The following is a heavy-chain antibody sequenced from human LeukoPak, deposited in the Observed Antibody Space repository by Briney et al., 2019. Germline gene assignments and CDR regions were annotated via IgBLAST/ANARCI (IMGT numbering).Heavy chain of an antibody. J-gene: IGHJ4*02. CDR3: ARDHSQNFDY. D-gene: IGHD5-18*01. V-gene: IGHV3-30*02. CDR1: GFTLSGYG. CDR2: IRLDGSDE. Sequence: GGSLRLSCAASGFTLSGYGMHWVRQAPGRGLEWVAFIRLDGSDEYYGDSVKGRFTISRDNSKNTLYLQMNSLRPEDTAVYYCARDHSQNFDYWGQGTLVTVSS.